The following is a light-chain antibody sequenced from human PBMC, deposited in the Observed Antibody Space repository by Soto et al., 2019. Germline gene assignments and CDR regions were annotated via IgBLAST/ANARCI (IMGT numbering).Light chain of an antibody. Sequence: IQLTQSPSSLSASVGDRVTITCRASQGISSYLAWYQQKPGKAPKLLIYGASTLEGGVPLRFSGSGSGTDFTLIISSVQPEDFATYYCQQLNTYPITFSQGTRLEIK. CDR3: QQLNTYPIT. CDR2: GAS. J-gene: IGKJ5*01. CDR1: QGISSY. V-gene: IGKV1-9*01.